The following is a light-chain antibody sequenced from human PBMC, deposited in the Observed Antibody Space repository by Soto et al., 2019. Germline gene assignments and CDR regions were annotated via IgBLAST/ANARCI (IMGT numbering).Light chain of an antibody. V-gene: IGKV1-27*01. J-gene: IGKJ3*01. CDR1: QGITNS. Sequence: DIQMTQSPSSLSASVGDRVTITCRASQGITNSLAWYQQKPGKIPKLLIYAASTLQSGVPSRFSGSGSGTDFTLTISSLQPEDVATDYCQKDNSAPFTVGPGTKVDIK. CDR2: AAS. CDR3: QKDNSAPFT.